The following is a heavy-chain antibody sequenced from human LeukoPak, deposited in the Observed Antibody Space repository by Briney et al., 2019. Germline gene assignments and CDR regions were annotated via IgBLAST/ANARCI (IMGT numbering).Heavy chain of an antibody. D-gene: IGHD3-9*01. J-gene: IGHJ2*01. CDR1: GFTFSSYG. Sequence: HSGGSLRLSCTASGFTFSSYGMHWVRQAPGKGLEWVAFTRFDGSNKYNEDSVKGRFTISRDNSKNMLFLQMNSLRADDTAVYYCARGERGDLRSLDWLPSWYLDLWGRGTLVTVSS. CDR2: TRFDGSNK. CDR3: ARGERGDLRSLDWLPSWYLDL. V-gene: IGHV3-30*02.